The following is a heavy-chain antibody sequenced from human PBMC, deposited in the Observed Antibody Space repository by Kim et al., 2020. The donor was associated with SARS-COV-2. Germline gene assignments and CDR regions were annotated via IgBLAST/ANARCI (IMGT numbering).Heavy chain of an antibody. V-gene: IGHV5-51*01. CDR2: IYPGDSDT. J-gene: IGHJ6*02. CDR1: GYSFTSYW. Sequence: GESLKISCKGSGYSFTSYWIGWVRQMPGKGLEWMGIIYPGDSDTRYSPSFQGQVTISADKSISTAYLQWSSLKASDTAMYYCARHREMIQHQLVRDLGSYGMDVWGQGTTVTVSS. CDR3: ARHREMIQHQLVRDLGSYGMDV. D-gene: IGHD6-13*01.